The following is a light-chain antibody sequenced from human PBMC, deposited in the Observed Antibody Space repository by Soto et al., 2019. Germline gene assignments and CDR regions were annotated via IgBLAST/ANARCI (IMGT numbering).Light chain of an antibody. CDR3: QHYRTS. J-gene: IGKJ4*01. CDR2: GAS. Sequence: EIVLTQSPGTLSLSPGERATLSCRASQGVSSSYLAWYQQKPGQPPRLLIYGASSRATGIPDRFSGSGSGTDFTLTITRLEPENFAMYYCQHYRTSFGVGTKVEIK. CDR1: QGVSSSY. V-gene: IGKV3-20*01.